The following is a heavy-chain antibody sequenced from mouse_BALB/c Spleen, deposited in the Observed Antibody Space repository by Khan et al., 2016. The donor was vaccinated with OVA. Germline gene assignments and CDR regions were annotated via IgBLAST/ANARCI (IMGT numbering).Heavy chain of an antibody. Sequence: VQLQESGAELMKPGASVKISCKATGYTFSSYWIEWIKQRPGHGLEWIGEILPGSGSTRYNEKLMGKATLTADTSAKTAYRQLSSLTSEDSAVFYCARGIRPDWYFDVWGAGTPVTVSS. V-gene: IGHV1-9*01. CDR2: ILPGSGST. CDR3: ARGIRPDWYFDV. D-gene: IGHD2-12*01. J-gene: IGHJ1*01. CDR1: GYTFSSYW.